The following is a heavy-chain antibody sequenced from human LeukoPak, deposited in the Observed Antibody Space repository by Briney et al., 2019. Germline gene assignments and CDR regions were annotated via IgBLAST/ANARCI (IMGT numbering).Heavy chain of an antibody. J-gene: IGHJ4*02. Sequence: PGESLKISCKGSGYSFTSYWISWVRQMPGKGLEWMGRIDPSDSYTNYRPSFQGHVTISADKSTSTAYLQWSSLKASDTAMYYCARLYGGNSHFDNWGQGTLVTVSS. CDR3: ARLYGGNSHFDN. D-gene: IGHD4-23*01. CDR2: IDPSDSYT. CDR1: GYSFTSYW. V-gene: IGHV5-10-1*01.